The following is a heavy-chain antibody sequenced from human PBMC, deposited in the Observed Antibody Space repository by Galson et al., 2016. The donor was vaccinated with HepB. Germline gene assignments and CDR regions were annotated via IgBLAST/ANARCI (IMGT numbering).Heavy chain of an antibody. CDR3: ARDPRGSAWGGSDS. J-gene: IGHJ4*02. CDR2: INTDTGNP. Sequence: SVKVSCKASGYTFTSYAMNWVRQAPGQGLEWMGWINTDTGNPTYVQGFTGRFVFSLDTSVSTAYLQISSLKPEDTAVYYCARDPRGSAWGGSDSWGQGTLVTVSS. CDR1: GYTFTSYA. D-gene: IGHD6-19*01. V-gene: IGHV7-4-1*02.